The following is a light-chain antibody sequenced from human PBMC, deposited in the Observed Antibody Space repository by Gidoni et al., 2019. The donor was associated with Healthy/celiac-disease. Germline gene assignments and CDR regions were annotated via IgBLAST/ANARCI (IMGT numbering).Light chain of an antibody. Sequence: EIVLTQSPATLPLSPGERATLSCRASQSVSSYLAWYQQKPGQAPRLLIYDASNRATGIPARFSGSGSGTDFTLTISSLEPEDFAVYYCQQRSNYTFXQXTKLXIK. CDR3: QQRSNYT. V-gene: IGKV3-11*01. CDR2: DAS. CDR1: QSVSSY. J-gene: IGKJ2*01.